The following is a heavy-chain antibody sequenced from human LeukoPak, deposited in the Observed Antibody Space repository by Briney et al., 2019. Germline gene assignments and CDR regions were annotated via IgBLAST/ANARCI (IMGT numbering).Heavy chain of an antibody. J-gene: IGHJ6*02. V-gene: IGHV3-33*01. CDR3: ARDQEYYYYYGMDV. CDR2: IWYDGSNK. CDR1: GVTFRSYG. Sequence: PGRSLRLSCAASGVTFRSYGMHWVRQAPGKGLEWVAVIWYDGSNKYYADSVKGRFTISRDNSKNTLYLQMNSLRAEDTAVYYCARDQEYYYYYGMDVWGQGTTVTVSS.